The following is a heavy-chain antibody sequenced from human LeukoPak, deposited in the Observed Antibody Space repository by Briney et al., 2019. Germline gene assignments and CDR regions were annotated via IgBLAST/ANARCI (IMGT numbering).Heavy chain of an antibody. J-gene: IGHJ4*02. CDR1: GGSFSGYY. Sequence: PSETLSLTCAVYGGSFSGYYWSWIRQPPGKGLEWIGEINHSGSTNYNPSLKSRVTISVDTSKNQFSLKLSSVTAADTAVYYCARGGGYCSSTSCYAGTTFNYWGQGTLVTVSS. CDR2: INHSGST. CDR3: ARGGGYCSSTSCYAGTTFNY. V-gene: IGHV4-34*01. D-gene: IGHD2-2*01.